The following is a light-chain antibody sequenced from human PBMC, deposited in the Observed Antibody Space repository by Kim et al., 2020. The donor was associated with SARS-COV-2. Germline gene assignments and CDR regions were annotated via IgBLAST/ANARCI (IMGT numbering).Light chain of an antibody. Sequence: DIQMTQSPSSLSASVGDRITITCQASQDINNYLNWYQQKPGKAPKVLIYGASNLERGVPSRFSGSGSGTDFTFTISSLQPEDIATYYCQQYDNLPLTFGGETKVEIK. V-gene: IGKV1-33*01. J-gene: IGKJ4*01. CDR3: QQYDNLPLT. CDR1: QDINNY. CDR2: GAS.